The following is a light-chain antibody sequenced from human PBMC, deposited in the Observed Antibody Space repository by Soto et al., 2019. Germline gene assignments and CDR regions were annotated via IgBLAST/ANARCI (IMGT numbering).Light chain of an antibody. Sequence: DIQMTQSPSTLSASVGDRVTITCRASQSIDNWLAWYQQKPGKAPKLLIYAASTLETGVPSRFSGSGSGTEFTLTIKSLQPDDFATYYRQQFSSYSTFGQGTKVEIK. V-gene: IGKV1-5*01. CDR1: QSIDNW. J-gene: IGKJ1*01. CDR2: AAS. CDR3: QQFSSYST.